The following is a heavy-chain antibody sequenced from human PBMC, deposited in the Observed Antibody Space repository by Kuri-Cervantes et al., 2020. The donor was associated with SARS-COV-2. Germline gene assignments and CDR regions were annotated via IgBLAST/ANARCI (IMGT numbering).Heavy chain of an antibody. CDR3: AREGEVIVVVPAAIPAGFDY. Sequence: GGSLRLSCAASGFTFSSYSMNWVRQAPGKGLEWVSSISSSSSYIYYADSVKGRFTISRDNAKNSLYLQMNSLRAEDTAVYYCAREGEVIVVVPAAIPAGFDYWGQGTLVTVSS. J-gene: IGHJ4*02. V-gene: IGHV3-21*04. CDR2: ISSSSSYI. D-gene: IGHD2-2*02. CDR1: GFTFSSYS.